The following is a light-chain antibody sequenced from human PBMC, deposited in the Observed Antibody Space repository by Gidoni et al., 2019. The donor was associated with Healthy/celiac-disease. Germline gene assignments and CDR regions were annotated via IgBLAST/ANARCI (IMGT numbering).Light chain of an antibody. CDR1: QSLLHSNGYNY. CDR3: MQALQTPFT. V-gene: IGKV2-28*01. Sequence: DIVMTQPPLSLAVTPGEPASISCRSSQSLLHSNGYNYLYWYLQKPGQSPQLLIYLGSNRASGVPDRFSGSGSGTDFTLKISRVEAEDVGVYYCMQALQTPFTFGPGTKVDIK. CDR2: LGS. J-gene: IGKJ3*01.